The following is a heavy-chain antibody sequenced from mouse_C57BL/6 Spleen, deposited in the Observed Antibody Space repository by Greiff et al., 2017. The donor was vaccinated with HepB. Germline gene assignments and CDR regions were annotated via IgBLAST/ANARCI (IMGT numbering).Heavy chain of an antibody. Sequence: EVQLVESEGGLVQPGSSMKLSCTASGFTFSDYYMAWVRQVPEKGLEWVANINYDGSSTYYLDPLKSRFIISRDNAKNILYLQMSSLKSEDTATYDCARGGCYSNFDAMDYWGQGTSVTVSS. CDR3: ARGGCYSNFDAMDY. D-gene: IGHD2-5*01. V-gene: IGHV5-16*01. J-gene: IGHJ4*01. CDR2: INYDGSST. CDR1: GFTFSDYY.